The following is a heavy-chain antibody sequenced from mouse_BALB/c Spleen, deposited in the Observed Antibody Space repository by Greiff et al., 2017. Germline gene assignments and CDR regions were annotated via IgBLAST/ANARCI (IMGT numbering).Heavy chain of an antibody. CDR2: IWSGGST. CDR1: GFSLTSYG. CDR3: ARRGGSFYYYAMDY. J-gene: IGHJ4*01. D-gene: IGHD1-1*02. V-gene: IGHV2-2*02. Sequence: QVQLKESGPGLVQPSQSLSITCTVSGFSLTSYGVHWVRQSPGKGLEWLGVIWSGGSTDYNAAFISRLSISKDNSKSQVFFKMNSLQANDTAIYYCARRGGSFYYYAMDYWGQGTSVTVSS.